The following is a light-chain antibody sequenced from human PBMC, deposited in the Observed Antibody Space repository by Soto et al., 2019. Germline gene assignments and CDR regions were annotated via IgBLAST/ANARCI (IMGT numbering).Light chain of an antibody. CDR1: QSVDRY. CDR3: XXXXXXPIT. Sequence: ETMLTQSPASLSLSPGERATLSCRASQSVDRYLAWYQQKPGQAPRLLIYDASNRATGIPARFSGSGSGTDFTLTISSLEPEDFAVXXXXXXXXXPITFGQGTRLEIK. J-gene: IGKJ5*01. V-gene: IGKV3-11*01. CDR2: DAS.